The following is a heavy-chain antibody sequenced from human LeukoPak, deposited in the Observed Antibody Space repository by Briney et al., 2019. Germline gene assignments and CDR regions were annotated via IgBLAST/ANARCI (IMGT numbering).Heavy chain of an antibody. J-gene: IGHJ5*02. V-gene: IGHV1-2*02. CDR2: INPNSGGT. CDR3: ARDRLTYCGGDCYNFGANWFDP. Sequence: ASVKVSCKASGYTFTGYYMHWVRQAPGQGLEWMGWINPNSGGTKYAQKSQGRVTMTRDTSISTAYMELSRLRSDDTAVYYCARDRLTYCGGDCYNFGANWFDPWGQGTLVTVSS. D-gene: IGHD2-21*02. CDR1: GYTFTGYY.